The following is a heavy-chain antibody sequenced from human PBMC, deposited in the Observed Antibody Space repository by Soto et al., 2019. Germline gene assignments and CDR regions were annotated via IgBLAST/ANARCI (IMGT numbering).Heavy chain of an antibody. CDR3: ARDLLLWFGELKRNYYYYYGMDV. Sequence: ASVKVSCKASGYSFTTYYIHWVRQAPGQGLEWMGIIDPSSGSATYTQKFRGRVTMARDTSTSTVYMELSSLRSDDTAVYYCARDLLLWFGELKRNYYYYYGMDVWG. J-gene: IGHJ6*02. D-gene: IGHD3-10*01. CDR1: GYSFTTYY. CDR2: IDPSSGSA. V-gene: IGHV1-46*01.